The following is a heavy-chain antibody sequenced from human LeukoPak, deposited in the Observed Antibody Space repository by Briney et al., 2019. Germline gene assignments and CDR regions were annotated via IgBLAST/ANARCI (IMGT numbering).Heavy chain of an antibody. V-gene: IGHV1-24*01. Sequence: ASVKVSCKVSGYTLTELSMHWVRQAPGKGHEWMGGFDPEDGETIYEQKFQGRVTMTEDTSTDTAYMELSSLRSEDTAVYYCATDQRSYGDYLAVDYWGQGTLVTVSS. CDR2: FDPEDGET. D-gene: IGHD4-17*01. CDR3: ATDQRSYGDYLAVDY. J-gene: IGHJ4*02. CDR1: GYTLTELS.